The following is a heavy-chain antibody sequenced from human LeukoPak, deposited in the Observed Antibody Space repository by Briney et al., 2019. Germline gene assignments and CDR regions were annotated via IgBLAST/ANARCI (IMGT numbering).Heavy chain of an antibody. J-gene: IGHJ5*02. D-gene: IGHD1-20*01. CDR2: INWNGGST. CDR3: ARVKLTGIQDWFDP. V-gene: IGHV3-20*04. Sequence: GGSLRLSCAASGFTFNDYGLSWVRQVPGKGLEWVSDINWNGGSTGYADSVKGRFTISRDTAKNSMYLQMNSLRAEDTSLYYCARVKLTGIQDWFDPWGQGDLVSVSS. CDR1: GFTFNDYG.